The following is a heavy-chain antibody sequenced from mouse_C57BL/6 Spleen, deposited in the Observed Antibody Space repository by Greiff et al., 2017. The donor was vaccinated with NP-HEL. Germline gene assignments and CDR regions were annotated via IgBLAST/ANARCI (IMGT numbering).Heavy chain of an antibody. J-gene: IGHJ4*01. V-gene: IGHV7-3*01. Sequence: EVHLVESGGGLVQPGGSLSLSCAASGFTFTDYYMSWVRQPPGKALEWLGFIRNKANGYTTEYSASVKGRFTISRDNSQSILYLQMNALRAEDSATYYCARFERDYYYAMDYWGQGTSVTVSS. D-gene: IGHD3-3*01. CDR2: IRNKANGYTT. CDR3: ARFERDYYYAMDY. CDR1: GFTFTDYY.